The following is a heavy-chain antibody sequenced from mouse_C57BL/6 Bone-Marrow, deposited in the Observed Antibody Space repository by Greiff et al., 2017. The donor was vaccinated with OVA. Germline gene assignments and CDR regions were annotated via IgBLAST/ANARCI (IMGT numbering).Heavy chain of an antibody. J-gene: IGHJ1*03. V-gene: IGHV1-59*01. CDR3: ARDGELRWYFDV. Sequence: VQLQQPGAELVRPGTSVKLSCKASGYTFTSYWMHWVKQRPGQGLEWIGVIDPSASYTNYNQKFKGKATLTVDTSSSTAYMQLSSLTSEDSAVYYCARDGELRWYFDVWGTGTTVTVSS. D-gene: IGHD1-1*01. CDR1: GYTFTSYW. CDR2: IDPSASYT.